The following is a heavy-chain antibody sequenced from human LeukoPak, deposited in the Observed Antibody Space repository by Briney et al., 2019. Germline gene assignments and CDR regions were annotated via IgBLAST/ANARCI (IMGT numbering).Heavy chain of an antibody. Sequence: GGSLRLSCAVSGFTFSTHSMNWVRQAPGKGLEWVSYIISSSNIIYYADSAKGRFTISRDNAKNSLYLQMNSLRAEDTAVYYCARAVGHGSGSPRLDVWGKGTTVTVSS. D-gene: IGHD3-10*01. CDR3: ARAVGHGSGSPRLDV. CDR2: IISSSNII. V-gene: IGHV3-48*01. CDR1: GFTFSTHS. J-gene: IGHJ6*04.